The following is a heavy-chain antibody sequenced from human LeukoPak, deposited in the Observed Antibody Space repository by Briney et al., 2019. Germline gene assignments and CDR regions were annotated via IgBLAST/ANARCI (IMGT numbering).Heavy chain of an antibody. Sequence: GRSLRLSCAASGFTFRSYAMHWVRQAPGKGLEWVAVISYDGSIKYYADSVKGRFTIFRDNSKNTLYLQMNSLRAEDTAVYYCAKETSSGNFVTIDCWGQGALVTVSS. CDR3: AKETSSGNFVTIDC. V-gene: IGHV3-30*18. D-gene: IGHD1-26*01. CDR2: ISYDGSIK. J-gene: IGHJ4*02. CDR1: GFTFRSYA.